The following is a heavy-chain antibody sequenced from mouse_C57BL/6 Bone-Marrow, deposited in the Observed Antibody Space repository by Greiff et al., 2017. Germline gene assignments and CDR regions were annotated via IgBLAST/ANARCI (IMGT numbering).Heavy chain of an antibody. CDR3: AREEDDYDPFAY. D-gene: IGHD2-4*01. V-gene: IGHV5-6*01. CDR1: GFTFSSYG. Sequence: EVKLVESGGDLVKPGGSLKLSCAASGFTFSSYGMSWVRQIPDKRLEWVATISSGGSYTYYPDSVKGRFTISRDNAKNTLYLQMSSVKSEDTAMYYCAREEDDYDPFAYWGQGTLVTVSA. J-gene: IGHJ3*01. CDR2: ISSGGSYT.